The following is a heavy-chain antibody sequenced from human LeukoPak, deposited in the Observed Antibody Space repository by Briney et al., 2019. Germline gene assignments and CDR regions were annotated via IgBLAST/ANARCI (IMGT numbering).Heavy chain of an antibody. CDR3: ATSRTFDY. CDR1: GFSFSSYW. D-gene: IGHD1-7*01. CDR2: IKQDGTEK. V-gene: IGHV3-7*01. J-gene: IGHJ4*02. Sequence: PGGSLRLSCEASGFSFSSYWMNWVRQAPGKGLEWVANIKQDGTEKYYVDSVKGRFTISRDNAKNSLYLQMNSLTAEDTAVYYCATSRTFDYWGQGTVVTVSS.